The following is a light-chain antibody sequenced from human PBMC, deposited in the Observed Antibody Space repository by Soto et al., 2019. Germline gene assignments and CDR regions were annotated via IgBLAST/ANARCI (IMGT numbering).Light chain of an antibody. CDR1: QSVSSN. J-gene: IGKJ1*01. CDR2: DTS. Sequence: EIVMTQSPATLSVSPGERATLSCRASQSVSSNLAWYQQKPGQAPRLLIYDTSTRATGIPARFSGGGSGTEFTLTISSLQSEDFAVYYWQQYNNWPRTFGQGTKVEIK. V-gene: IGKV3-15*01. CDR3: QQYNNWPRT.